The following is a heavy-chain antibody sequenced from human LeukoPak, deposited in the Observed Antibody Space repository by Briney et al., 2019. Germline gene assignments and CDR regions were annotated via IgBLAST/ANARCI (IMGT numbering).Heavy chain of an antibody. V-gene: IGHV1-46*01. CDR1: GYTFTSNY. J-gene: IGHJ5*02. D-gene: IGHD5-24*01. CDR3: ARDNSVRDEAWWFNP. Sequence: GASVTVSCKAFGYTFTSNYMHWVRQAPGQGPEWMGVISPSGGSTTYAQKFQGRVTLTRDMSTSTDYLELSSLRSKDTAVYYCARDNSVRDEAWWFNPWGQGTLVTVSS. CDR2: ISPSGGST.